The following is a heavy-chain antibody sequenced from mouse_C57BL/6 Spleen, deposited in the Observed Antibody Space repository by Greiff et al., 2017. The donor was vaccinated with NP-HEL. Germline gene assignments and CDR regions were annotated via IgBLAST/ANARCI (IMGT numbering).Heavy chain of an antibody. CDR3: ARTPWAYYYAMDY. D-gene: IGHD4-1*01. Sequence: VQLKESGPELVKPGASVKIPCKASGYTFTDYNMDWVKQSHGQSLEWIGDINPNTGGTIYNQKFKGKATLTVDKTTSTAYMERRSLTSEDTAVYDCARTPWAYYYAMDYWGQGTSVTVSS. J-gene: IGHJ4*01. CDR1: GYTFTDYN. V-gene: IGHV1-18*01. CDR2: INPNTGGT.